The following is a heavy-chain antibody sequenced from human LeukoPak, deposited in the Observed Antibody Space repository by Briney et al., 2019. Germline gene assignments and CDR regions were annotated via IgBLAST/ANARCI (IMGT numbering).Heavy chain of an antibody. D-gene: IGHD1-26*01. CDR3: AREDVGRGGAADYYYYYGMDV. V-gene: IGHV3-30-3*01. CDR1: GFTFSSYA. Sequence: PGGSLRLSCAASGFTFSSYAMHWVRQAPGKGLEWVAVISYDGSNKYYADSVKGRFTISRDNSKNTLYLQMNSLRAEDTAVYYCAREDVGRGGAADYYYYYGMDVWGQGTTVTVSS. CDR2: ISYDGSNK. J-gene: IGHJ6*02.